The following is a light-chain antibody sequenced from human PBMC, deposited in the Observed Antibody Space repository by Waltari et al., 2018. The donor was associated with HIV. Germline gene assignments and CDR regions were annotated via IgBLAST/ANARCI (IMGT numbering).Light chain of an antibody. Sequence: QSALTQPPSASGSPGQSVTISCTGTSSDVGGYNYVSWYQQHPGKAPKLMIYEVSKRSSGFPDRFSGSKSGNTASLTVSGLQAEDEADYYCSSYAGSNNLVFGGGTKLTVL. CDR3: SSYAGSNNLV. J-gene: IGLJ3*02. V-gene: IGLV2-8*01. CDR2: EVS. CDR1: SSDVGGYNY.